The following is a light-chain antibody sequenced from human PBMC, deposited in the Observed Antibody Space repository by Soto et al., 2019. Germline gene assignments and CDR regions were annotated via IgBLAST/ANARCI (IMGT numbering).Light chain of an antibody. CDR1: QSIRRW. CDR2: DAS. CDR3: QHYNSYSEA. Sequence: DIQMTHSPSMLSASVGDRVTIACRASQSIRRWLAWYQQKPGKAPKLLIFDASTLESGVPSRFSGRGSETEFTLTITSLQPDDFATYYCQHYNSYSEAFGQGTKVDIK. V-gene: IGKV1-5*01. J-gene: IGKJ1*01.